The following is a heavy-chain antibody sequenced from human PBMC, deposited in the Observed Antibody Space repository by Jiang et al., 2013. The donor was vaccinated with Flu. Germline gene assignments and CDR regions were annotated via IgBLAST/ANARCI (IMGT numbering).Heavy chain of an antibody. CDR2: ISWNSGSI. D-gene: IGHD2-15*01. CDR3: AKDEAGYPNPPTNWFDP. CDR1: GFTFDDYA. J-gene: IGHJ5*02. Sequence: VQLVESGGGLVQPGRSLRLSCAASGFTFDDYAMHWVRQAPGKGLEWVSGISWNSGSIGYADSVKGRFTISRDNAKNSLYLQMNSLRAEDTALYYCAKDEAGYPNPPTNWFDPWGQGTLVTVSS. V-gene: IGHV3-9*01.